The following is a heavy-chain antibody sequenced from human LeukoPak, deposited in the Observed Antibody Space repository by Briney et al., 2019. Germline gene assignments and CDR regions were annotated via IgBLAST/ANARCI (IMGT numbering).Heavy chain of an antibody. CDR3: ARGSGGVATWSHSSSLFDY. D-gene: IGHD5-12*01. Sequence: PSETLSLTCTVSGDSISSSGYYWGWIRQPPGKGLEWIGSIYYSGSTYYNPSLKSRVTISVDTSKNQFSLKLSSVTAADTAVYYCARGSGGVATWSHSSSLFDYWGQGTLVTVSS. CDR2: IYYSGST. CDR1: GDSISSSGYY. J-gene: IGHJ4*02. V-gene: IGHV4-39*07.